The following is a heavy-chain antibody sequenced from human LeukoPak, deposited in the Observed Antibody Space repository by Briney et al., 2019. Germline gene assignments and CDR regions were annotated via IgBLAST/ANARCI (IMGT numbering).Heavy chain of an antibody. V-gene: IGHV4-59*01. CDR2: IYYSGST. Sequence: PSETLSLTCTVSGGSISSYYWSWIRQPPAKGLEWIGYIYYSGSTNYNPSLKSRVTISVDTSKNQFSLKLSSVTAADTAVYYCARNVLYGMDVWGQGTTVTVSS. J-gene: IGHJ6*02. D-gene: IGHD3-16*01. CDR3: ARNVLYGMDV. CDR1: GGSISSYY.